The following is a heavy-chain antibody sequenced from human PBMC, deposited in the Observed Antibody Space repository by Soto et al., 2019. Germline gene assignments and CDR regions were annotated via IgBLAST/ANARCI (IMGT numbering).Heavy chain of an antibody. Sequence: QITLKESGPTLVKPTQPLTLTCNFSGFSLTTDGVGVGWLRQPPGKSLEWLALIYWDDDKRYNSSLKNRLTVTKDTSRNMVVLTMTNMEPVDTATYFCAHSFVSWDGFDLWGHGTTVTVSS. CDR2: IYWDDDK. CDR3: AHSFVSWDGFDL. CDR1: GFSLTTDGVG. D-gene: IGHD2-21*01. V-gene: IGHV2-5*02. J-gene: IGHJ3*01.